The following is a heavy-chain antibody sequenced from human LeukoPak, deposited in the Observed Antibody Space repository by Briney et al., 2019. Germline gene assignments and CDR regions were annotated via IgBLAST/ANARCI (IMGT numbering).Heavy chain of an antibody. CDR1: GFTFSSYS. D-gene: IGHD2-15*01. J-gene: IGHJ4*02. CDR3: WVGHPPPDKVVVVAATIDY. Sequence: GGSLRLSCAASGFTFSSYSMNWVSQAPGKGLEWVSSISSSSSYIYYADSVKGRFTISRDNAKNSLYLQMNSLRAEDTAVYYCWVGHPPPDKVVVVAATIDYWGQGTLVTVSS. CDR2: ISSSSSYI. V-gene: IGHV3-21*01.